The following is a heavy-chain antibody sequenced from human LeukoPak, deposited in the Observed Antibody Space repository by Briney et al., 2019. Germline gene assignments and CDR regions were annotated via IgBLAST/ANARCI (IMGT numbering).Heavy chain of an antibody. CDR1: GFSFSSY. Sequence: GRSLRLSCAASGFSFSSYVHWVRQAPRKGLEWVAVISYDGSNKYYADSVKGRFTISRNNSKNTQYLRMNSLRAEDTAVYYCARRQRLLWFGELLRDDYYGMDVWGKGTTVTVSS. D-gene: IGHD3-10*01. J-gene: IGHJ6*04. CDR2: ISYDGSNK. V-gene: IGHV3-30*04. CDR3: ARRQRLLWFGELLRDDYYGMDV.